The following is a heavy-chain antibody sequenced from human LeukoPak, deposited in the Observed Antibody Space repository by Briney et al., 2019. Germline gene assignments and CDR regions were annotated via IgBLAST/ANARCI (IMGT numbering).Heavy chain of an antibody. CDR1: GGSFSGYY. V-gene: IGHV4-34*01. CDR3: ARVRIEMATRIIDY. J-gene: IGHJ4*02. CDR2: INHSGST. D-gene: IGHD5-24*01. Sequence: SETLSLTCAVYGGSFSGYYWSWIRQPPGKGLEWIGEINHSGSTNYNPSLKSRVTISVDTSKNQFSLKLSSVTAADTAVYYCARVRIEMATRIIDYWGQGTLVTVSS.